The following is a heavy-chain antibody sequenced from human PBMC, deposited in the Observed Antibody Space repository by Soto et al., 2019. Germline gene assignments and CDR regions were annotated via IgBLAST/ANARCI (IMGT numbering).Heavy chain of an antibody. CDR3: ARHHGPTTSENGFDP. J-gene: IGHJ5*02. CDR1: GYTFFTYY. Sequence: QVHLVQSGVEVKTPGASVKVSCQASGYTFFTYYISWVRQAPGQGLEWMGWISTYSGDTKYAQKFQGRVTMTTDTSTSTAYLELRSLRSDDTSVYYCARHHGPTTSENGFDPWGQGTLVTVSS. D-gene: IGHD5-12*01. CDR2: ISTYSGDT. V-gene: IGHV1-18*01.